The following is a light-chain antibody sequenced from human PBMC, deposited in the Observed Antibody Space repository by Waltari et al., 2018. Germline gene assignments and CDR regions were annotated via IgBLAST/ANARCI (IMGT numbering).Light chain of an antibody. CDR1: SSNIGNNY. V-gene: IGLV1-47*01. CDR2: GHN. CDR3: AAWDDSLTAYV. Sequence: QSVLTQPPSASGTPGQRVTISCSGSSSNIGNNYVYWYQQFLGTAPKLLIYGHNQRPSGVPDRFSGSKSGTSASLAISGLRSEDEAAYYCAAWDDSLTAYVFGTGTKVTVL. J-gene: IGLJ1*01.